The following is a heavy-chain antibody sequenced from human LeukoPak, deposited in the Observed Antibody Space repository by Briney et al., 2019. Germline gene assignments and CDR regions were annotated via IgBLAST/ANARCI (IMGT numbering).Heavy chain of an antibody. V-gene: IGHV3-30*18. CDR1: GFTFSSYG. CDR2: ISYDGSNK. J-gene: IGHJ4*02. D-gene: IGHD6-13*01. CDR3: AKIAAAFDY. Sequence: GGSLRLSCAASGFTFSSYGMHWVRQAPGKRLEWVAVISYDGSNKYYADSVKGRFTISRDNSKNTLYLQMNSLRAEDTAVYYCAKIAAAFDYWGQGTLVTVSS.